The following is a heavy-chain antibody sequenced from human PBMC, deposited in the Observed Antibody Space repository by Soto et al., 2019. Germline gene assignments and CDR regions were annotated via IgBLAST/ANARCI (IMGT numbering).Heavy chain of an antibody. CDR3: ARDCTTKSKGGYYYYGMDV. CDR1: GFTFSSYA. CDR2: ISYDGSNK. J-gene: IGHJ6*02. D-gene: IGHD2-8*01. V-gene: IGHV3-30-3*01. Sequence: QVQLVESGGGVVQPGRSLRLSCAASGFTFSSYAMHWVRQAPGKGLEWVAVISYDGSNKYYADSVKGRFTISRDNSKNTLYLQMNSLRAEDTAVYYCARDCTTKSKGGYYYYGMDVWGQGTTVTVSS.